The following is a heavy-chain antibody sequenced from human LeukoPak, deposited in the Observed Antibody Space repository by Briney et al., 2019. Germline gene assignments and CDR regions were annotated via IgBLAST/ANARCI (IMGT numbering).Heavy chain of an antibody. D-gene: IGHD6-6*01. J-gene: IGHJ6*03. V-gene: IGHV6-1*01. CDR1: GDSVSSNSAA. Sequence: SQTLSLTCAISGDSVSSNSAAWNWIRQSPSRGLEWLGRAYYRSKWYNDYAVSVKSRITINPDTSKNQFSLQLNSVTPEDTAVYYCVSSSRDYYYYYMDVWGKGTTVTVSS. CDR3: VSSSRDYYYYYMDV. CDR2: AYYRSKWYN.